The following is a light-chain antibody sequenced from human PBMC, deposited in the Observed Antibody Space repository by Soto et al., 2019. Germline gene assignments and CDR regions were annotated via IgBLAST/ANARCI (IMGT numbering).Light chain of an antibody. J-gene: IGLJ1*01. CDR1: SSNIGSYT. Sequence: QSVLTQPPSASGTPGQRVTISCSGGSSNIGSYTVNWYQQLPGTAPKLLIFSNNLRPSGVPDRFSGSKSGTSASLAISGLQSEDEADYYCAAWDDSLNVYGFGSGTKATVL. CDR2: SNN. V-gene: IGLV1-44*01. CDR3: AAWDDSLNVYG.